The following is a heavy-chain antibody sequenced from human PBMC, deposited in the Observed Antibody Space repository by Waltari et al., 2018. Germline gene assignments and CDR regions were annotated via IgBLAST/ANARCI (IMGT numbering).Heavy chain of an antibody. CDR1: GGSFSGYY. CDR3: ARGGGDSSSSGVVPEDY. V-gene: IGHV4-34*01. D-gene: IGHD6-6*01. J-gene: IGHJ4*02. Sequence: QVQLQQWGAGLLKPSETLSLTCAVYGGSFSGYYWSWIRQTPGKGLEWIGEINHSGSTNYNPSLKSRVTISVDTSKNQFSLKLSSVTAADTAVYYCARGGGDSSSSGVVPEDYWGQGTLVTVSS. CDR2: INHSGST.